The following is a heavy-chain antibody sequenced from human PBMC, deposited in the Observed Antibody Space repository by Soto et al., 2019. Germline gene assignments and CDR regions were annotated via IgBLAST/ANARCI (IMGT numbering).Heavy chain of an antibody. CDR1: GGSLSSSAYS. V-gene: IGHV4-30-2*01. CDR3: ARELLFYDSDGFSWDDAFDI. Sequence: QMHLQESGSGLVKPSQTLSLTCAVSGGSLSSSAYSWSWIRQPPGKCLEWIGVIYQSGSTYYNPSLKSRVTMSLDRPENQFSLKLSSVTAADTAVYYCARELLFYDSDGFSWDDAFDIWGQGTMVTVSS. D-gene: IGHD3-22*01. CDR2: IYQSGST. J-gene: IGHJ3*02.